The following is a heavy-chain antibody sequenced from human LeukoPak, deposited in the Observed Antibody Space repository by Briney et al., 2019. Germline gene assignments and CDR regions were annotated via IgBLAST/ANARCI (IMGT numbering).Heavy chain of an antibody. J-gene: IGHJ6*02. CDR2: IYYSGST. V-gene: IGHV4-59*01. CDR1: GGSISSYY. D-gene: IGHD3-10*01. CDR3: ARIRHSGIDYYYYGMDV. Sequence: SETLTLTCTASGGSISSYYWSWIRQPPGKGLEWIGFIYYSGSTNYNPSLKSRVTISVDTSKNQFSLKLSSVTAADTAVYYCARIRHSGIDYYYYGMDVWGQGTTVTVSS.